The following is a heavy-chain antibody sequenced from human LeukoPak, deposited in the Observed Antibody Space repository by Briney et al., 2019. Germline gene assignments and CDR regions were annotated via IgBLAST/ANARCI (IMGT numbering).Heavy chain of an antibody. V-gene: IGHV3-74*01. Sequence: GGSLRLSCAASGFTFSSYWMHWVRQAPGKGLVWVSRINSDGSTTTYADSVKGRFTISRDNAKNTLYLQMNSLRAEDTAVYFCARSERYYYDSSGYYAFDYWGQGTLVTVSS. D-gene: IGHD3-22*01. CDR2: INSDGSTT. J-gene: IGHJ4*02. CDR1: GFTFSSYW. CDR3: ARSERYYYDSSGYYAFDY.